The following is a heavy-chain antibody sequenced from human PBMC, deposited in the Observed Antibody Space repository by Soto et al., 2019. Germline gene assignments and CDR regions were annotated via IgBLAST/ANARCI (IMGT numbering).Heavy chain of an antibody. V-gene: IGHV1-69*13. Sequence: VASVKVSCKASGGTFSSYAISWVRQAPGQGLEWMGGIIPIFGTANYAQKFQGRVTITADESTSTAYMELSSLRSEDTAVYYCARADDIVVVPAAMYPLDYWGQGTLVTVSS. CDR2: IIPIFGTA. CDR3: ARADDIVVVPAAMYPLDY. J-gene: IGHJ4*02. CDR1: GGTFSSYA. D-gene: IGHD2-2*01.